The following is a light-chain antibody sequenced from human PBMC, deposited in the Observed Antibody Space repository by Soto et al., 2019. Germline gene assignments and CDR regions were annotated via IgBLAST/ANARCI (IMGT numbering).Light chain of an antibody. Sequence: EIVLTQSPGTLSLSPGERATLSCRASQSVSSNLAWYQQKPGQAPRLLIYTVSTRATGIPDRFSGSGSGTNFTLTISRLEPDDFAVYYCQQCGSSPWTFGQGTKVDIK. CDR1: QSVSSN. CDR3: QQCGSSPWT. J-gene: IGKJ1*01. V-gene: IGKV3-20*01. CDR2: TVS.